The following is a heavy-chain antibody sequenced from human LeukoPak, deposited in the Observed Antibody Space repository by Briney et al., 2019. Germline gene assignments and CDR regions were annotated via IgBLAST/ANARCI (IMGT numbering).Heavy chain of an antibody. D-gene: IGHD3-16*01. CDR2: IYYSGST. V-gene: IGHV4-59*08. CDR1: GGSISSYY. J-gene: IGHJ3*02. CDR3: ARVVYDYVWGTKGAFDI. Sequence: SETLSLTCTVSGGSISSYYWSWIRQPPGRGLEWIGYIYYSGSTNYNPSLKSRVTISVDTSKNQFSLKLSSVTAADTAVYYCARVVYDYVWGTKGAFDIWGQGTMVTVSS.